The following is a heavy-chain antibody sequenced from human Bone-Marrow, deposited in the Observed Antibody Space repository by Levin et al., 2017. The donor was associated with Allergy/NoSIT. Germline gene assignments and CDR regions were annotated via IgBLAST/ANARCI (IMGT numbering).Heavy chain of an antibody. CDR1: GGSIYSRTSY. Sequence: PGGSLRLSCTVSGGSIYSRTSYWGWIRQPPGKGLEWIGSIYYSGSTYYNPSLKSRVTISVATSKNQFSLKVNSVTAADTAVYYCARRLITTVTAEAFDMWGRGTMVTVPS. CDR3: ARRLITTVTAEAFDM. CDR2: IYYSGST. D-gene: IGHD4-17*01. V-gene: IGHV4-39*01. J-gene: IGHJ3*02.